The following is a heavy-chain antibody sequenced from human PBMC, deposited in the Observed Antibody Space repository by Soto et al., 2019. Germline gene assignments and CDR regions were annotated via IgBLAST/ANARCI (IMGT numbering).Heavy chain of an antibody. D-gene: IGHD3-10*01. V-gene: IGHV6-1*01. J-gene: IGHJ6*02. CDR3: AREAEGGSGTYRYYGMDV. Sequence: QTLSLTCAISGDSVSINSAAWNLIMQSPSRGLEWLGRTYYRSKWYNDYAVSVKSRITINPDTSKNQFSLQLNSVTPEDTAVYYCAREAEGGSGTYRYYGMDVWGQGTTVTVSS. CDR2: TYYRSKWYN. CDR1: GDSVSINSAA.